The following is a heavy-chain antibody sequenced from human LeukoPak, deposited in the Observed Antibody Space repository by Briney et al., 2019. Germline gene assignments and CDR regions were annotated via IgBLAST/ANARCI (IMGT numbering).Heavy chain of an antibody. D-gene: IGHD3-10*01. V-gene: IGHV4-34*01. CDR3: ARAPMVRGPFDY. J-gene: IGHJ4*02. Sequence: SETLSLTCAVYGGSFSGYYWSWIRQPPGKGLEWIGEINHSGSTNYNPSLKGRVTISVDTSKNQFSLKLSSVTAADTAVYYCARAPMVRGPFDYWGQGTLVTVSS. CDR1: GGSFSGYY. CDR2: INHSGST.